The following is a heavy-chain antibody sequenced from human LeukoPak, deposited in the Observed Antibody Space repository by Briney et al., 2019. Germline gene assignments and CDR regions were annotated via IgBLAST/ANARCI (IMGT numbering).Heavy chain of an antibody. CDR2: IYYSGST. Sequence: GSLRLSCAASGFTFSNYWMSWVRQPPGKGLEWIGSIYYSGSTYYNPSLKSRVTISVDTSKNQFSLKLSSVTAADTAVYYCASQYCSGGSCYDYWGQGTLVTVSS. CDR3: ASQYCSGGSCYDY. CDR1: GFTFSNYW. D-gene: IGHD2-15*01. V-gene: IGHV4-39*01. J-gene: IGHJ4*02.